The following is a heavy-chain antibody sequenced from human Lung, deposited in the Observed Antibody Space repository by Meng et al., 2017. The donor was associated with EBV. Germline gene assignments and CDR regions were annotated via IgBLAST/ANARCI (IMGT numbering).Heavy chain of an antibody. CDR2: IFHSEIT. V-gene: IGHV4-55*09. CDR1: GSSTSSDNL. J-gene: IGHJ4*02. CDR3: ARIGVAASWDY. Sequence: GPGQATRSWSLALTYAVSGSSTSSDNLCTWVRPHPGKDLEVYSEIFHSEITSTNPSHKSRITTALDKSTNQFSLKLSVVTAAATAVYYCARIGVAASWDYWGQGTLVTVSS. D-gene: IGHD6-19*01.